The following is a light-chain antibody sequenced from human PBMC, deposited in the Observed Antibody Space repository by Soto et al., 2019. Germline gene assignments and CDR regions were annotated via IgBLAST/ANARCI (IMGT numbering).Light chain of an antibody. J-gene: IGKJ1*01. CDR3: QQFLTWT. CDR1: QSFSSN. V-gene: IGKV3D-15*01. Sequence: ELVMTQSPATLSVSPGERATLSCRASQSFSSNVAWYQQKPGQAPRLLIYDASNRATGIPARFSGSGSGTEFTLTISSLQPDDFATYYCQQFLTWTFGQGTKVDIK. CDR2: DAS.